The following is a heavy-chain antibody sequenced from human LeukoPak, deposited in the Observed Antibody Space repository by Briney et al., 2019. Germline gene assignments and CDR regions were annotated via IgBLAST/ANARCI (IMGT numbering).Heavy chain of an antibody. D-gene: IGHD6-13*01. CDR3: GKGYDSSSWHYFDY. CDR1: GFTFTTYG. V-gene: IGHV3-30*18. J-gene: IGHJ4*02. Sequence: GGSLRLSCAASGFTFTTYGMHWVRQAPGKGLEWVAVVSYDGTNKYYADSVKGRFTISRDSSKNTLYLQMNSLRAEDTAVYYCGKGYDSSSWHYFDYWGQGTLVTVSS. CDR2: VSYDGTNK.